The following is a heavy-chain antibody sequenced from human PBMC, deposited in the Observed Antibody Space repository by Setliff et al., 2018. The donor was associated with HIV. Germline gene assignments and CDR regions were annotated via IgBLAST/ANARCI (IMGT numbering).Heavy chain of an antibody. V-gene: IGHV3-23*01. Sequence: GSLRLSCAASGFTFSSYAMTWVRQAPGKGLEWVSSISNNGGKTYYADSEKGRFTISRDNSKNMLYLEMNSLRAEDTAIYYCARDVTVRLSVEYYFDYWGQGTLVTVSS. CDR2: ISNNGGKT. D-gene: IGHD2-15*01. CDR1: GFTFSSYA. CDR3: ARDVTVRLSVEYYFDY. J-gene: IGHJ4*02.